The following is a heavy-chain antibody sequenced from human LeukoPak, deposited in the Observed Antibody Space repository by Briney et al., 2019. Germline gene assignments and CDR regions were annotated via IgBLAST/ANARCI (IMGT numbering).Heavy chain of an antibody. D-gene: IGHD1-26*01. CDR3: ARSMGSYFNFDY. Sequence: SVKVSCKASGGTFSSYAISWVRQAPGQGLEWMGRIIPILGIANYAQKFQGRVTITADKSTSTAYMELSSLRSEDTAVYYCARSMGSYFNFDYWGQGTLVTVSS. CDR2: IIPILGIA. J-gene: IGHJ4*02. V-gene: IGHV1-69*04. CDR1: GGTFSSYA.